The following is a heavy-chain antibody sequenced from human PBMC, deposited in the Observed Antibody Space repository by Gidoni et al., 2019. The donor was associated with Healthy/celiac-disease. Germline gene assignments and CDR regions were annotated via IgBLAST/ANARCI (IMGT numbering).Heavy chain of an antibody. CDR3: ARDRHVSNYYYYYGMDV. CDR2: IIPIFGTA. J-gene: IGHJ6*02. Sequence: QVQLVQSGAEVKKPGSSVKVSCKASGGTFSSYAISWVRQAPGQGLEWMGGIIPIFGTANYAQKLQGRVTITADESTSTAYMELSSLRSEDTAVYYCARDRHVSNYYYYYGMDVWGQGTTVTVSS. CDR1: GGTFSSYA. V-gene: IGHV1-69*01.